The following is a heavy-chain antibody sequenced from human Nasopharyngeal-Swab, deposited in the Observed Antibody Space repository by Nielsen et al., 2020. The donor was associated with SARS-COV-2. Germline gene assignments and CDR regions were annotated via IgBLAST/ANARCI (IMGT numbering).Heavy chain of an antibody. Sequence: GGSLRLSCAASGFTFSSYWMHWVRQAPGKGLVWASRINSDGSSTSYADSVKGRFTISRDNAKNTLYLQMNSLRAEDTAVYYCARAHIVVVPAAIVRPYNWFDPRGQGTLVTVSS. V-gene: IGHV3-74*01. CDR1: GFTFSSYW. D-gene: IGHD2-2*01. CDR2: INSDGSST. CDR3: ARAHIVVVPAAIVRPYNWFDP. J-gene: IGHJ5*02.